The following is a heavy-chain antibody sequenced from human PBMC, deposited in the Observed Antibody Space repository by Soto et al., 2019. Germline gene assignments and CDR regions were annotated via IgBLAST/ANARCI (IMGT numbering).Heavy chain of an antibody. J-gene: IGHJ4*02. CDR2: IYNGGIP. CDR3: ASQDYDKSVYYFDY. D-gene: IGHD3-22*01. CDR1: GGSMNNNSYY. Sequence: GGSMNNNSYYWGWIRQPAGKGLEWIGRIYNGGIPLIHPSLESRVALSLDTSKNQFSLTLSSVTAADTAIYYCASQDYDKSVYYFDYWGRGTLVTVSS. V-gene: IGHV4-39*07.